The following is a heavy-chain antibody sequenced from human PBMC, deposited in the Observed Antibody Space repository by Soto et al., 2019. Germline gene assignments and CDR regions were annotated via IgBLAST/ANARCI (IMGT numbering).Heavy chain of an antibody. J-gene: IGHJ6*02. CDR3: ARDLTGTTGNYYYYGMDV. V-gene: IGHV6-1*01. D-gene: IGHD1-1*01. CDR1: GYSVSSNSAA. Sequence: PSQTLSLICAISGYSVSSNSAAWNLIRQSPSRGLEWLGRTYYRSKWYNDYAVSVKSRITINPDTSKNQFSLQLNSVTPEDTAVYYCARDLTGTTGNYYYYGMDVWGQGTTVTVSS. CDR2: TYYRSKWYN.